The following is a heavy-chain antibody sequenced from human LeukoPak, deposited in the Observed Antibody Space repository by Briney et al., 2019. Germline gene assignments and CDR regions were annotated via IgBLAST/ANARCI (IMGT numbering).Heavy chain of an antibody. CDR1: GGSISSHY. Sequence: SETLSLTCTVYGGSISSHYWSWIRQPPGKGLEWIGYIYYSGSPTNNPSLKRRATIPVDRSENHFSLKLSSVTAADTAVYYCARVHRYYYYDYMDVWGKGTTVTVSS. CDR3: ARVHRYYYYDYMDV. CDR2: IYYSGSP. J-gene: IGHJ6*03. V-gene: IGHV4-59*11.